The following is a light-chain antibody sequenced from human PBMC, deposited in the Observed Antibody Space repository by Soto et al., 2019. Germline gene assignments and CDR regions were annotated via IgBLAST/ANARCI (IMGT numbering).Light chain of an antibody. J-gene: IGKJ2*01. V-gene: IGKV3-15*01. CDR1: QGVSSK. CDR2: DAS. Sequence: EIVMTQSPATLSVSPGERATLSCRASQGVSSKLAWFQQKPGQSPRLLIFDASTRATGIPDRFSGSGSGTDFTLTISSLQSEDFAVYYCQQYNNWPQTFGQGTKVEIK. CDR3: QQYNNWPQT.